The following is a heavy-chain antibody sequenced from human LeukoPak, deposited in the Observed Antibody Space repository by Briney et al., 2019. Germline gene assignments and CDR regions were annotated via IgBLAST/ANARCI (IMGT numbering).Heavy chain of an antibody. CDR1: GYTFTGYY. Sequence: ASVKVSCKASGYTFTGYYMHWVRQAPGQGLESMGWINPNSGGTNYAQKFQGRVTMTRDTSISTAYMELSRLRSDDTAVYYCARPKIGYCSSTSCYKDWFDPWGQGTLVTVSS. J-gene: IGHJ5*02. CDR3: ARPKIGYCSSTSCYKDWFDP. V-gene: IGHV1-2*02. D-gene: IGHD2-2*02. CDR2: INPNSGGT.